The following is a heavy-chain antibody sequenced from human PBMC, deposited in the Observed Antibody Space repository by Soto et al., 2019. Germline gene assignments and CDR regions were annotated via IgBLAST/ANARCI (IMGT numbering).Heavy chain of an antibody. J-gene: IGHJ2*01. CDR2: ISYDGSNK. V-gene: IGHV3-30-3*01. CDR3: AREHEGQDPRIYWYFDL. Sequence: GGSLRLSCAASGFTFSSYAMHWVRQAPGKGLEWVAVISYDGSNKYYADSVKGRFTISRDNSKNTLYLQMNSLRAEDTAVYYCAREHEGQDPRIYWYFDLWGRGTLVTVSS. CDR1: GFTFSSYA.